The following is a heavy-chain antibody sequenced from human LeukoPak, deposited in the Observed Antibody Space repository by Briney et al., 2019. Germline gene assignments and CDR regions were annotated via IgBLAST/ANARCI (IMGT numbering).Heavy chain of an antibody. CDR3: ALSSTSCPFDY. Sequence: PGGSLRLSCAASGFTFSSYAMHWVRQAPGKGLEWVAVISYDGSNKYYADSVKGRFTISRDNSKNTLYLQMNSLRAEDTAVYYCALSSTSCPFDYWGQGTLVTVSS. J-gene: IGHJ4*02. D-gene: IGHD2-2*01. CDR2: ISYDGSNK. CDR1: GFTFSSYA. V-gene: IGHV3-30-3*01.